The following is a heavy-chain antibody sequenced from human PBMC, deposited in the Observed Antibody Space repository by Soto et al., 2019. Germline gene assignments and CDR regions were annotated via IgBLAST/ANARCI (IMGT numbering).Heavy chain of an antibody. CDR2: IRSKAYGGTT. D-gene: IGHD3-22*01. Sequence: GESLKISCAASGFTFGASALQWVRQAPGKGLEWVGFIRSKAYGGTTYYAASVKGRFTISRDDSKSIAYLQMNSLKTEDTAVYYCTTNYYDSSGYDNWFDPWGQGTLVTVSS. J-gene: IGHJ5*02. CDR3: TTNYYDSSGYDNWFDP. V-gene: IGHV3-49*04. CDR1: GFTFGASA.